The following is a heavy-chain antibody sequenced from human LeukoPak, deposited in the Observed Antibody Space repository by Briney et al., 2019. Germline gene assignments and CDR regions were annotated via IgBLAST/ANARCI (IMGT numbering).Heavy chain of an antibody. CDR2: IYYSGSA. CDR1: GGSISGSY. D-gene: IGHD6-19*01. Sequence: PSETLSLTCTVSGGSISGSYWGWIRQPPGKGLEWIGFIYYSGSANYNPSLKSRVTMSVDMSKNQFSLKLSSVTAADTAFYYCARDRDSSGWFDYWGQGALVTVSS. J-gene: IGHJ4*02. CDR3: ARDRDSSGWFDY. V-gene: IGHV4-59*01.